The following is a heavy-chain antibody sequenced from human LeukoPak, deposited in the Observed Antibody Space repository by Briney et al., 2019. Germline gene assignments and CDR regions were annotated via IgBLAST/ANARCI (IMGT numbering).Heavy chain of an antibody. CDR2: ISSSSSYI. CDR3: ARGPPCDFWSGYSNWFDP. CDR1: GFTFSSYS. V-gene: IGHV3-21*01. D-gene: IGHD3-3*01. J-gene: IGHJ5*02. Sequence: GGSLRLSCAASGFTFSSYSMNWVRQAPGKGLEWVSSISSSSSYIYYADSVKGRFTISRDNAKNSLYLQMNSLRAEDTAVYYCARGPPCDFWSGYSNWFDPWGQGTLVTVSS.